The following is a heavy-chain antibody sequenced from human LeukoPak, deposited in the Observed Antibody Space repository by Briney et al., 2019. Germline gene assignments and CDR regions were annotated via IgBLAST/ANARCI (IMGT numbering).Heavy chain of an antibody. CDR1: GGSFSGYY. CDR3: AGAGSYYYYGMDV. J-gene: IGHJ6*02. CDR2: INHSGST. D-gene: IGHD4/OR15-4a*01. Sequence: SETLSLTCAVYGGSFSGYYWSWIRQPPGKGLEWIGEINHSGSTDYNPSLKSRVTISVDTSKNQFSLKLSSVTAADTAVYYCAGAGSYYYYGMDVWGQGTTVTVS. V-gene: IGHV4-34*01.